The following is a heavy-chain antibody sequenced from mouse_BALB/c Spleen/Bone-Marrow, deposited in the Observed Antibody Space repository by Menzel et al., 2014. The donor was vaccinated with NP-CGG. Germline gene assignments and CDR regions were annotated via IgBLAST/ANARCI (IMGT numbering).Heavy chain of an antibody. V-gene: IGHV1-69*01. D-gene: IGHD2-2*01. CDR1: GYTFTDYW. CDR3: AGEDHGYGAMDY. Sequence: VQLQQSGAELVMPGASVKMSCKASGYTFTDYWMHWVKQRPGQGLEWIGAIDTSDSYTSYNQKFKGKATLTVDESSSTAYMQLSSLTSEDSAVYYCAGEDHGYGAMDYWGQGTSVTVSS. CDR2: IDTSDSYT. J-gene: IGHJ4*01.